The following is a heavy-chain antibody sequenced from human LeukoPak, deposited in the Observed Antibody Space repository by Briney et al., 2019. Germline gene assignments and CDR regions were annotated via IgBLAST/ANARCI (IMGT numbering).Heavy chain of an antibody. CDR2: INSDGSST. CDR3: ARDWHYAMDV. CDR1: GFTFSRTW. J-gene: IGHJ6*02. V-gene: IGHV3-74*01. Sequence: PGGSLRLSCAASGFTFSRTWMYWVRQAPGKGLVWVSRINSDGSSTTYADSVKGRFTISRDNAKNTAYLQMNSLRGEDTAVCFCARDWHYAMDVWGQGTTVTVSS.